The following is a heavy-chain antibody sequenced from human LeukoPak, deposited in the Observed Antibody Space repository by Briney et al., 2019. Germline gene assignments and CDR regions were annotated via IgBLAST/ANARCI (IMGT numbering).Heavy chain of an antibody. CDR2: IKSKTDGGTT. J-gene: IGHJ6*02. CDR3: TTAPSDITYGMDV. Sequence: GGFLRLSCAASGFTFSHGWMNWVRQAPGKGLEWVGRIKSKTDGGTTVYAAPVKGRFTISRDDSKDTLYLQMNSLKTEDTAVYYCTTAPSDITYGMDVWGQGTTVTVSS. CDR1: GFTFSHGW. D-gene: IGHD3-9*01. V-gene: IGHV3-15*01.